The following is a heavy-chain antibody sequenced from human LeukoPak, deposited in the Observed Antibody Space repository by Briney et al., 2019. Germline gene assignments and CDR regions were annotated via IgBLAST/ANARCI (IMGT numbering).Heavy chain of an antibody. CDR2: IGGVAVST. CDR3: ARDRYRNPYYYGMDV. J-gene: IGHJ6*02. D-gene: IGHD1-26*01. CDR1: GFTFNIHA. V-gene: IGHV3-23*01. Sequence: GGSLRLSCVASGFTFNIHAMSWVRQAPGKGLEWVSTIGGVAVSTDYADSVKGRFSFSRDDSKNTVYLQMNSLRDEDTAVYYCARDRYRNPYYYGMDVWGQGTTVTVSS.